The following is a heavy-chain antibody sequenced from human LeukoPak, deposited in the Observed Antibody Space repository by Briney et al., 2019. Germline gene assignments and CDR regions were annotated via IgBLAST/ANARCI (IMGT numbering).Heavy chain of an antibody. CDR3: ARVSDSSGYNDY. D-gene: IGHD3-22*01. Sequence: ASVKVSCKASGGTFSSYAISWVRQAPGQGLEWMGGIIPIFGTANYAQKFQGRVTITADESTSTAYMELSSLRSEDTAVYYCARVSDSSGYNDYWGQGTLVTVSS. V-gene: IGHV1-69*13. CDR2: IIPIFGTA. J-gene: IGHJ4*02. CDR1: GGTFSSYA.